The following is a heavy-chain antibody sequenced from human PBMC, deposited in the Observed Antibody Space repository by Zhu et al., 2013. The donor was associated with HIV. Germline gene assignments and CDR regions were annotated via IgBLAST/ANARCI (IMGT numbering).Heavy chain of an antibody. V-gene: IGHV1-69*06. D-gene: IGHD3-22*01. Sequence: QVQLIQSGAEVKKPGSSVKVSCKASGGVFSNYGIDWVRQSPGQGLQWMGGVIPISGTPNYAQRFEGRVTITADRSTTKVYMELKSLTSEDTAVYFCARRESSGFYFGHWGQGILRHRLF. CDR1: GGVFSNYG. CDR2: VIPISGTP. CDR3: ARRESSGFYFGH. J-gene: IGHJ1*01.